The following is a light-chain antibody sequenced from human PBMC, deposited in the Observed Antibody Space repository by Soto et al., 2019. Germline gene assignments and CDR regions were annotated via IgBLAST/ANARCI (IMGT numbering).Light chain of an antibody. CDR3: SSYTSSSTHWV. CDR1: SSDVGGYNY. CDR2: EVS. Sequence: QSALTQPASVSGSPGQSITISCTGTSSDVGGYNYVSWYQQHPGKAPKHMIYEVSNRPSGVSNRFSGSKSGNTASLTISGLQAEDEADYYCSSYTSSSTHWVFGGGTQLTVL. J-gene: IGLJ3*02. V-gene: IGLV2-14*01.